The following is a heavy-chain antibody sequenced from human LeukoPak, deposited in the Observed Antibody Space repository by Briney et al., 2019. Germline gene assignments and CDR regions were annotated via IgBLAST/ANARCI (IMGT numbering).Heavy chain of an antibody. CDR2: INHSGST. CDR1: GGSFSGYY. J-gene: IGHJ6*03. CDR3: AGGSLYYYYYMDV. Sequence: PSETLSLTCAVYGGSFSGYYWSWIRQPPGKGLEWIGEINHSGSTNYNPSLKSRVTISVDTSKNQFSLKLSSVTAADTAVYYCAGGSLYYYYYMDVWGKGTTVTVSS. V-gene: IGHV4-34*01.